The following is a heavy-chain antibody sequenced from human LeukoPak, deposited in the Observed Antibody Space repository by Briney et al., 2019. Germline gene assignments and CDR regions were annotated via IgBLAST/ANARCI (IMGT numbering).Heavy chain of an antibody. V-gene: IGHV3-23*01. D-gene: IGHD1-26*01. CDR3: AKGLNSGSYWVPFDY. CDR2: ISGSGGST. J-gene: IGHJ4*02. Sequence: GGSLRLSCPASGFTFTNFAMSWVRQAPGKGLEWVSAISGSGGSTYYADSVKGRFTISRDNSKNTLYLQMNSLRAEDTAVYYCAKGLNSGSYWVPFDYWGQGTLVTVSS. CDR1: GFTFTNFA.